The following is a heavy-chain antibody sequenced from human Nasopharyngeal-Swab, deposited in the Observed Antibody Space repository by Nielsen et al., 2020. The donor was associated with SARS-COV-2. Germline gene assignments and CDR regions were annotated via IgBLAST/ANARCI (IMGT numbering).Heavy chain of an antibody. CDR2: INAGNGNT. V-gene: IGHV1-3*01. D-gene: IGHD2-2*01. Sequence: ASVKVSCKASGYTFTSYAMHWVRQAPGQRLEWMGWINAGNGNTKYSQKFQGRVTITRDTSASTAYMELGSLRSEDTAVYYCAREMSVVVPAAMNYWGQGTLVTVSS. CDR3: AREMSVVVPAAMNY. J-gene: IGHJ4*02. CDR1: GYTFTSYA.